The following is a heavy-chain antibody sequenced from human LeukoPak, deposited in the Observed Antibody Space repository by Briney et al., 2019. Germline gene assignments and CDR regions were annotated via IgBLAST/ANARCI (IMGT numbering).Heavy chain of an antibody. V-gene: IGHV3-23*01. CDR3: AKEYSSSSREGEGDY. J-gene: IGHJ4*02. CDR1: GFTFSSYA. CDR2: ISGSGGST. Sequence: GGSLRLSCAASGFTFSSYAMSWVRQAPGRGLEWVSAISGSGGSTYYADSVKGRFTISRDNSKNTLYLQMNSLRAEDTAVYYCAKEYSSSSREGEGDYWGQGTLVTVSS. D-gene: IGHD6-6*01.